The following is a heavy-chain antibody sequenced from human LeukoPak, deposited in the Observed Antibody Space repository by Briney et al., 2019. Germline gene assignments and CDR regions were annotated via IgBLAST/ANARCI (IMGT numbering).Heavy chain of an antibody. CDR2: ISRNSGYI. CDR1: GFTFSNYE. V-gene: IGHV3-21*01. Sequence: PGGSLRLSCTASGFTFSNYEMNWVRQSPGKGLEWVSSISRNSGYIYYTDSMKGRLTISRDNANNSLYLQMNNLRAEDTAMYYCARGRRTGDRGYYFDYWGQGTLVTVSS. CDR3: ARGRRTGDRGYYFDY. J-gene: IGHJ4*02. D-gene: IGHD7-27*01.